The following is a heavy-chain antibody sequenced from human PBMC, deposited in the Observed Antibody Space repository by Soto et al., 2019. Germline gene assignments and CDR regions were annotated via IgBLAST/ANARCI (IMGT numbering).Heavy chain of an antibody. D-gene: IGHD3-9*01. Sequence: GGSLRLSCAASGFTFSSYAMSWVRQAPGKGLEWVSAISGSGGSTYYADSVKGRFTISRDNSKNTLYLQMNSLRAEDTAVYYCAKGGYYDILTGYYIPYYFDYWGQGTLVTVS. CDR2: ISGSGGST. CDR1: GFTFSSYA. CDR3: AKGGYYDILTGYYIPYYFDY. J-gene: IGHJ4*02. V-gene: IGHV3-23*01.